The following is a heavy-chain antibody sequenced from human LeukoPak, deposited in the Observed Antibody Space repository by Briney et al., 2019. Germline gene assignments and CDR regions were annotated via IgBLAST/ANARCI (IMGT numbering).Heavy chain of an antibody. CDR1: GFTVSSNY. V-gene: IGHV3-53*01. CDR3: ARGKSEVAFDI. J-gene: IGHJ3*02. CDR2: IYSGGST. D-gene: IGHD3-3*01. Sequence: GGSLRLSCAASGFTVSSNYMTWVRQAPGKGLEWVSVIYSGGSTHYADSVEGRFTISRDISKNTLYLQMNSLRAEDTAVYYCARGKSEVAFDIWGQGKMVTVSS.